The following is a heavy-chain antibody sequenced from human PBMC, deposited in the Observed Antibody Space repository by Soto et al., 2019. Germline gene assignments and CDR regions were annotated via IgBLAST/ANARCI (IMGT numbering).Heavy chain of an antibody. CDR1: GGSIGGYY. CDR3: ARAGYSSSSSLYYFDY. Sequence: SETLSLTCSVSGGSIGGYYGSWIRQPPGKGLEWIGYMYYGGSTDYNPSLKSRVTILVETSSNQFSLILSSVTAADTAVYYCARAGYSSSSSLYYFDYWGQGTLVTVSS. J-gene: IGHJ4*02. V-gene: IGHV4-59*01. D-gene: IGHD6-6*01. CDR2: MYYGGST.